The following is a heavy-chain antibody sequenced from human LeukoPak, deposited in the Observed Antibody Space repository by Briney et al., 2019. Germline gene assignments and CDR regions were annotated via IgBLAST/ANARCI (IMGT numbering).Heavy chain of an antibody. D-gene: IGHD2-15*01. J-gene: IGHJ4*02. CDR1: GFTFSSYG. CDR3: YCAVEDY. Sequence: GGSLRLSCAASGFTFSSYGMHWVRQAPGKGLEWVAVIWYDGSNKYYADSVKGRFTISRDNAKKSLYLEMNSLRGEDTAVYYCYCAVEDYWGQGTLVTVSS. V-gene: IGHV3-33*03. CDR2: IWYDGSNK.